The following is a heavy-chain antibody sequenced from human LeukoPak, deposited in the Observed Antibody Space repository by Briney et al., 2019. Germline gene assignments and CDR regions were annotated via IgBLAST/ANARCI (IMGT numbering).Heavy chain of an antibody. CDR3: ARGEYYDFWSGYYMGFDY. D-gene: IGHD3-3*01. CDR1: GGTFSSYA. J-gene: IGHJ4*02. V-gene: IGHV1-69*01. Sequence: SVKFSCQASGGTFSSYAISWVRQAPGQGLEWMGGIIPIFGTANYAQKFQGRVTITADESTSTAYMELSSLRSEDTAVYYCARGEYYDFWSGYYMGFDYWGQGTLVTVSS. CDR2: IIPIFGTA.